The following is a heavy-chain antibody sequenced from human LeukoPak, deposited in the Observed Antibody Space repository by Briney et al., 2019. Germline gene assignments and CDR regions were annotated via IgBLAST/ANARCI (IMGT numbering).Heavy chain of an antibody. CDR2: IYYSGST. D-gene: IGHD3-10*01. CDR3: ARDLWFGEFYGMDV. J-gene: IGHJ6*02. CDR1: GGSISSGGYY. Sequence: SETLSLTCTVSGGSISSGGYYWSWIRQHPGKGLEWIGYIYYSGSTYYSPSLKSRVTISVDTSKNQFSLKLSSVTAADTAVYYCARDLWFGEFYGMDVWGQGTTVTVSS. V-gene: IGHV4-31*03.